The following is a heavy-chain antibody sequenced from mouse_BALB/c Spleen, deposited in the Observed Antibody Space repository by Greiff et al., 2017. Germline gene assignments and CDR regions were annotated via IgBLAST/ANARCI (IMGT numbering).Heavy chain of an antibody. J-gene: IGHJ3*01. CDR3: SGRGTGTLFAY. CDR2: ISSGGGST. D-gene: IGHD4-1*01. Sequence: EVQLVESGGGLVKPGGSLKLSCAASGFAFSSDDMSWVRQTLAKRLEWVAYISSGGGSTYYPDTVKGRITISRDNAKNTLYLQMSSLTSEDTAMYYCSGRGTGTLFAYWGQGTLVTVSA. V-gene: IGHV5-12-1*01. CDR1: GFAFSSDD.